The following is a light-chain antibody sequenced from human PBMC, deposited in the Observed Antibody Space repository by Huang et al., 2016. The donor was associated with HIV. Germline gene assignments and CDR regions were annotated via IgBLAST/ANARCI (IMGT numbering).Light chain of an antibody. V-gene: IGKV3-11*01. CDR2: DAS. CDR1: QSVSTY. J-gene: IGKJ3*01. Sequence: EIVLTQSPATVSLSPGERATLSCRASQSVSTYVAWYQQRPGQAPRLLSYDASYRATGSPARFSGSGSGTDFTLTISSLEPEDFAVYYCQQRSNWQFTFGPGTKVDIK. CDR3: QQRSNWQFT.